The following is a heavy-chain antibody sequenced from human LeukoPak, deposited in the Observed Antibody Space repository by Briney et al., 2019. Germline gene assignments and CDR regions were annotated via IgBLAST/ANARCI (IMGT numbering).Heavy chain of an antibody. Sequence: GGSLRLSCAASGFTFSSYGMHWVRQAPGKGLEWVAVISYDGSNKYYADSVKGRFTISRDNSKNTLYLQMNSLRAEDTAVYYCAKDHYSSGWYFDYWGQGTLVTVSS. CDR3: AKDHYSSGWYFDY. J-gene: IGHJ4*02. V-gene: IGHV3-30*18. CDR1: GFTFSSYG. D-gene: IGHD6-19*01. CDR2: ISYDGSNK.